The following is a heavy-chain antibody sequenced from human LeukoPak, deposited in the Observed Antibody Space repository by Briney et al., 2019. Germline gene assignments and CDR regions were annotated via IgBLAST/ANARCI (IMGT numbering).Heavy chain of an antibody. CDR1: GYTFTSYA. V-gene: IGHV7-4-1*02. CDR2: INTNTGNP. CDR3: ARDGSGSYYHPRYFDY. J-gene: IGHJ4*02. D-gene: IGHD3-10*01. Sequence: ASVKVSCKASGYTFTSYAMNWVRQAPGQGLEWMGWINTNTGNPTYAQGFTGRFVFSLDTSVSTAYLQISSLKAEDTALYYCARDGSGSYYHPRYFDYWGQGTLVTVSS.